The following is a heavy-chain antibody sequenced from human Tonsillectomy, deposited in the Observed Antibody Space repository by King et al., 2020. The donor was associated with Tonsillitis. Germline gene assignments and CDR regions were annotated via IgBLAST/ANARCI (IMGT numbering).Heavy chain of an antibody. CDR3: ARESEEEGGYYGMDV. CDR2: ISSSSITI. CDR1: GFNFSSYS. J-gene: IGHJ6*02. D-gene: IGHD2-15*01. V-gene: IGHV3-48*01. Sequence: DVQLVESGGGLVQPGGSLRLSSAVSGFNFSSYSMNWVRQAPGKGLEWVSYISSSSITIYYADSVKGRFTISRDNAKNSLYLQMNSLRAEDTAMYYCARESEEEGGYYGMDVWGQGTTVTVSS.